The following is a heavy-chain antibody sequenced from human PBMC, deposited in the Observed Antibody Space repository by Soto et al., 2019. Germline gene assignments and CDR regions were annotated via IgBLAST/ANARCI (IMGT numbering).Heavy chain of an antibody. CDR2: IIPIFGTA. Sequence: ASVKVSCKASGGTFSSYAISWVRQAPGQGLEWMGGIIPIFGTANYAQKFQGRVTITADESTSTAYMELSSLRSEDTAVYYFASLYYYDSSGYYYSYYGMDVWGQGTTVTVSS. V-gene: IGHV1-69*13. J-gene: IGHJ6*02. CDR3: ASLYYYDSSGYYYSYYGMDV. CDR1: GGTFSSYA. D-gene: IGHD3-22*01.